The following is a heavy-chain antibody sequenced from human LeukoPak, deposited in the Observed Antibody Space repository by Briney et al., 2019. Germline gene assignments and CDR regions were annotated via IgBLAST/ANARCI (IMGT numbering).Heavy chain of an antibody. D-gene: IGHD3-16*01. CDR1: GYSFTNYW. J-gene: IGHJ4*02. CDR3: ARTIGSYTTGXYXIDY. Sequence: KISCKGSGYSFTNYWIAWVRQLPGKGLEWMGIIYPGDSDTRYSPSFQGQVTISADKSITTAFLQWSSLKASDTAIYYCARTIGSYTTGXYXIDYWGQGTLXTVSS. CDR2: IYPGDSDT. V-gene: IGHV5-51*01.